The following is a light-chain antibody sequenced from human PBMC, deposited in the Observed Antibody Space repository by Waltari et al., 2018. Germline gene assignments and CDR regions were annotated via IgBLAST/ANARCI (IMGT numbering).Light chain of an antibody. CDR3: CSYAGDYTYV. CDR2: DVS. CDR1: SSDVGGYKF. J-gene: IGLJ1*01. Sequence: QSALTQPRSVSGSPGQSVTISCTGTSSDVGGYKFVHWYQQHPGKAPKFMIYDVSKRPSGVPDRFSGSKSGNTASLTISGLQAEDEAEYYCCSYAGDYTYVFGTGTKVTVL. V-gene: IGLV2-11*01.